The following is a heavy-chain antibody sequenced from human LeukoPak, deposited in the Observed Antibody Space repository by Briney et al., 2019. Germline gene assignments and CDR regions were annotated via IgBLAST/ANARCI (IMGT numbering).Heavy chain of an antibody. CDR1: GYSFPSYW. D-gene: IGHD3-10*01. CDR2: IYPGDSDT. CDR3: ARPGRGSPSSAIDY. V-gene: IGHV5-51*01. Sequence: GESLKISFKGSGYSFPSYWIGWVRQRPGKGLEWMGIIYPGDSDTRYSPSFQGQVTISADRSISTAYLQWSRLKASDTAMYYCARPGRGSPSSAIDYWGQGTLVTVSS. J-gene: IGHJ4*02.